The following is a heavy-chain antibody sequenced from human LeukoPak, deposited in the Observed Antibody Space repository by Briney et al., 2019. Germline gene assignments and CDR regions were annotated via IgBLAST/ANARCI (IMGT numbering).Heavy chain of an antibody. CDR2: IKQDGSEK. CDR3: ARDRRGSTKYYYYYMDV. V-gene: IGHV3-7*01. D-gene: IGHD1-1*01. CDR1: GFTFSSYW. J-gene: IGHJ6*03. Sequence: GGSLRLSCAASGFTFSSYWMSWVRQAPGKGLEWVANIKQDGSEKYYVDSVKGRFTISRDNAKNSLYLQMNSLRAEDTAVYYCARDRRGSTKYYYYYMDVWGEGTTVTVSS.